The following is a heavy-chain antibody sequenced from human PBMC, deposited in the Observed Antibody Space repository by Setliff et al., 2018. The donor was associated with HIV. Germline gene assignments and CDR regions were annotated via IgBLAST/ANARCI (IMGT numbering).Heavy chain of an antibody. Sequence: ASVKVSCKASGFSFSRHYMHWVRQAPGEGLEWVAMINPSDGIPSYAQKFQDRVVVTRDTSRSIVYMELSSLLSEDTAVYFCTRAFPPMVPAAFDIWGLGTLVT. J-gene: IGHJ3*02. CDR1: GFSFSRHY. V-gene: IGHV1-46*01. D-gene: IGHD3-10*01. CDR2: INPSDGIP. CDR3: TRAFPPMVPAAFDI.